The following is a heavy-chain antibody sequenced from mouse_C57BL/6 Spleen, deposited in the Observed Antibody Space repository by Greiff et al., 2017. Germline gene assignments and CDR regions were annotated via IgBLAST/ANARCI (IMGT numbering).Heavy chain of an antibody. D-gene: IGHD1-1*01. CDR2: INPNNGGT. V-gene: IGHV1-26*01. CDR1: GYTFTDYY. J-gene: IGHJ1*03. Sequence: VQLKQSGPELVKPGASVKISCKASGYTFTDYYMNWVKQSHGKSLEWIGDINPNNGGTSYNQKFKGKATLTVDKSSSTAYMELRSLTSEDSAVYYCASSYYYGSSYGYFDVWGTGTTVTVSS. CDR3: ASSYYYGSSYGYFDV.